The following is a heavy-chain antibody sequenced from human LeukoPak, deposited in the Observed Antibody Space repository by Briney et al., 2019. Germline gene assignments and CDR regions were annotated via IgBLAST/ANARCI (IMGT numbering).Heavy chain of an antibody. D-gene: IGHD3-10*01. CDR3: ARILQTITMVRGVTPPGY. V-gene: IGHV1-2*02. Sequence: GASVKVSCKASGYTFTGYYMHWVRQAPGQGLEWMGCINPNSGGTNYAQKFQGRVTMTRDTSISTAYMELSRLRSDDTAVYYCARILQTITMVRGVTPPGYWGQGTLVTVSS. J-gene: IGHJ4*02. CDR2: INPNSGGT. CDR1: GYTFTGYY.